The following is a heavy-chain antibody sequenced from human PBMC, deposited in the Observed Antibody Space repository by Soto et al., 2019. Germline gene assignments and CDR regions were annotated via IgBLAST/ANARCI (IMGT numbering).Heavy chain of an antibody. D-gene: IGHD1-7*01. J-gene: IGHJ4*02. CDR2: IYPGDSDT. Sequence: GESLKISCKGSGYSFTSYWIGWVRQMPGKGLEWMGIIYPGDSDTRYSPSFQGQVTISADKSISTAYLQWSSLKASDTAMYYCARLGNVRNYFIQRGDYWGQGTLVTVSS. CDR1: GYSFTSYW. V-gene: IGHV5-51*01. CDR3: ARLGNVRNYFIQRGDY.